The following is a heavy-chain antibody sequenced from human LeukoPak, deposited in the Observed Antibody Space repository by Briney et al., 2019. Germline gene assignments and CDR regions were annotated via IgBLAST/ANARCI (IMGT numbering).Heavy chain of an antibody. Sequence: GGSLRLSCAASGFTFSTYGMHWVRQAPGKGLEWVAFIWYDGSNNYYEDSVKGRFTISRDNSKNTLYLEMDSLGAEDTAVYYCAKDRNSGSYYLWAYWGQGTLVTVSS. CDR2: IWYDGSNN. CDR3: AKDRNSGSYYLWAY. D-gene: IGHD1-26*01. CDR1: GFTFSTYG. J-gene: IGHJ4*02. V-gene: IGHV3-30*02.